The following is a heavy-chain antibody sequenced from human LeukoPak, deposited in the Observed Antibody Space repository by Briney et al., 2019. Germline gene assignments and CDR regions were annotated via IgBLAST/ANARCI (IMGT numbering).Heavy chain of an antibody. V-gene: IGHV3-21*01. Sequence: GGSLRLSCAASGFTFSSYSMNWVRQAPGQGLEWVSSISSSSSYIYYADSVKGRFTISRDNAKNSLYLQMNSLRAEDTAVYYCARGRVATIDDAFDIWGQGTMVTVSS. CDR2: ISSSSSYI. CDR3: ARGRVATIDDAFDI. CDR1: GFTFSSYS. J-gene: IGHJ3*02. D-gene: IGHD5-12*01.